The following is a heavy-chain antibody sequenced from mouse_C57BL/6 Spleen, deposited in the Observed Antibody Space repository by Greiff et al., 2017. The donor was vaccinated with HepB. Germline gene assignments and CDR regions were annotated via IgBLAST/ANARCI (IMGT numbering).Heavy chain of an antibody. CDR2: ISDGGSYT. CDR3: AREKIFRDYDAYYFDY. J-gene: IGHJ2*01. D-gene: IGHD2-4*01. V-gene: IGHV5-4*01. Sequence: VATISDGGSYTYYPDNVKGRFTISRDNAKNNLYLQMSHLKSEDTAMYYCAREKIFRDYDAYYFDYWGQGTTLTVSS.